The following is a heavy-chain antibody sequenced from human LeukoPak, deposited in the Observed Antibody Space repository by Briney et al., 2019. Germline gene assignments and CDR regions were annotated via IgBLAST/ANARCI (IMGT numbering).Heavy chain of an antibody. J-gene: IGHJ6*03. CDR1: GYTFTGYY. V-gene: IGHV1-8*03. CDR2: MNPNSGNT. D-gene: IGHD1-1*01. Sequence: GSVKVSCKASGYTFTGYYMHWVRQAPGQGLEWMGWMNPNSGNTGYAQKFQGRVTITRNTSISTAYMELSSLRSEDTAVYYCARVGPGNDGYMDVWGKGTTVTVSS. CDR3: ARVGPGNDGYMDV.